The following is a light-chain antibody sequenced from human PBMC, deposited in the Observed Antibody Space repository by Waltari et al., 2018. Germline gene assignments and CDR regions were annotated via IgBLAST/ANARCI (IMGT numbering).Light chain of an antibody. V-gene: IGLV1-44*01. Sequence: QSVLTQPPSASGTPGQRVTIPCSGSSAHTGRNTATWSQQFPGMAPKLLIHGTNQRPSGVPDRFSGSRSGTSASLAISGLQSEDVADYYCAAWDDSLSGSEVFGGGTKLTVL. CDR3: AAWDDSLSGSEV. CDR2: GTN. CDR1: SAHTGRNT. J-gene: IGLJ2*01.